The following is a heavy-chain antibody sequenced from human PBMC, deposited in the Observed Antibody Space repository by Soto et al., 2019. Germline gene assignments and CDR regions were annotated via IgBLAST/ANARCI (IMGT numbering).Heavy chain of an antibody. CDR1: GFTFGDYP. V-gene: IGHV3-49*04. J-gene: IGHJ3*02. Sequence: GGTLRLSCTASGFTFGDYPMSLVREAQGKGLEWVGFIRSKAYGGPTEYAASVKGRFTISRDDSKSIDYLEINGLKTEDTAVYYCTRVSPYCGGDCCAFDIWGQGTMVTVSS. CDR2: IRSKAYGGPT. D-gene: IGHD2-21*02. CDR3: TRVSPYCGGDCCAFDI.